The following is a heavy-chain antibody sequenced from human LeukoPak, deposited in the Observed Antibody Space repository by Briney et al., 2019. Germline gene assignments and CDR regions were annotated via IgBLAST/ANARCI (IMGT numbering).Heavy chain of an antibody. V-gene: IGHV3-11*06. J-gene: IGHJ6*02. CDR1: GFTFSDYY. CDR3: ARPLGYYDSSGYLYGMDV. CDR2: ISSSSSYT. D-gene: IGHD3-22*01. Sequence: PGGSLRLSCAASGFTFSDYYMSWIRQAPGKGLEWVSYISSSSSYTNYADSVKGRFTISRDNAKNSLYPQMNSLRAEDTAVYYCARPLGYYDSSGYLYGMDVWGQGTTVTVSS.